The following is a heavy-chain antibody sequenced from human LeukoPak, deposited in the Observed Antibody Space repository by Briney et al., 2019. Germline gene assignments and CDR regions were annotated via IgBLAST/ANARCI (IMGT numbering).Heavy chain of an antibody. Sequence: SETLSLTCAVYGGSFSGYYWSWIRQPPGKGLEWIGEINHSGSTNYNPSLKSRVTISVDTSKNQFSLKLSSVTAADTAVYYCARGGSWYEFYYYYYYMDVWGKGTTVTVSS. V-gene: IGHV4-34*01. CDR1: GGSFSGYY. D-gene: IGHD6-13*01. CDR2: INHSGST. J-gene: IGHJ6*03. CDR3: ARGGSWYEFYYYYYYMDV.